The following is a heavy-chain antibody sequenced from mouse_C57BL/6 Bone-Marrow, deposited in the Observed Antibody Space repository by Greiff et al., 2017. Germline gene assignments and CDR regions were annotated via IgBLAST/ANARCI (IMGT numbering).Heavy chain of an antibody. V-gene: IGHV1-7*01. D-gene: IGHD5-1*01. J-gene: IGHJ3*01. CDR1: GYTFTSYW. Sequence: VQLQQSGAELAKPGASVKLSCKASGYTFTSYWMHWVKQRHGKGLEWIGYINPSSGYTKYNQKFKDKATLTAAKSSTPSYMQLISLTYDDSAVYYFAYLSSLAYWGQGTLVTVSA. CDR2: INPSSGYT. CDR3: AYLSSLAY.